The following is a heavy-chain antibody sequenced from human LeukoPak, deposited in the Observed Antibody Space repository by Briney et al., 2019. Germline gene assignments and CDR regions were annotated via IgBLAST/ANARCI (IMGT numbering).Heavy chain of an antibody. D-gene: IGHD6-13*01. V-gene: IGHV1-8*01. J-gene: IGHJ5*02. CDR3: ARGRSSSSWPWFDP. CDR1: GYTFTSYD. Sequence: GASVKVSCKASGYTFTSYDINWVRQATGQGLEWMGWMNPNSGNTGYAQKFQGRVTMTRDTSISTAYMELSSLRSEDTAVYYCARGRSSSSWPWFDPWGQGTLVTVSS. CDR2: MNPNSGNT.